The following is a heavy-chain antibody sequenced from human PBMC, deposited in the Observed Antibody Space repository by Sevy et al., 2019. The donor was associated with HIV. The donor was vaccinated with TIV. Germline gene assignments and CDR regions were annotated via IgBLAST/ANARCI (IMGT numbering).Heavy chain of an antibody. D-gene: IGHD2-8*01. CDR1: GFTFSIYY. CDR3: ARYGAYIDH. V-gene: IGHV3-7*01. Sequence: GGSLRLSCAASGFTFSIYYMTWARQAPGKGLEWVANIKSDGSDKYYVDSVKGRFTISRDNAKNSLYLQMNSLTAEDTAVYYCARYGAYIDHWGHGTLVTVSS. J-gene: IGHJ4*01. CDR2: IKSDGSDK.